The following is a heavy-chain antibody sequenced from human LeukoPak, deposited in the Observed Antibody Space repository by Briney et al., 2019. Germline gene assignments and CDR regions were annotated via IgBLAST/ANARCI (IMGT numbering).Heavy chain of an antibody. Sequence: GGSLRLSCAASGLTFSSYGMHWVRQAPGKGLEWVAVIWYDGSNKYYADSVKGRFTISRDNSKNTLHLQMNSLRAEDTAVYYCARGAYTARFPFDPWGQGTLVTVSS. CDR3: ARGAYTARFPFDP. D-gene: IGHD5-18*01. CDR2: IWYDGSNK. J-gene: IGHJ5*02. CDR1: GLTFSSYG. V-gene: IGHV3-33*01.